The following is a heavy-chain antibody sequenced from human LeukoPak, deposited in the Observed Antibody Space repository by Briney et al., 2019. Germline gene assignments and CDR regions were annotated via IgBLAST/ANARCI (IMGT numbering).Heavy chain of an antibody. J-gene: IGHJ4*02. V-gene: IGHV4-61*10. CDR1: GGSINSGTYF. Sequence: SETLSLTCTVSGGSINSGTYFWSWTRQPAEKGLEWIGEINHSGSTNYNPSLKSRVTISVDTSKNQFSLKLSSVTAADTAVYYCARLAVAGRRPLEYWGQGTLVTVSS. CDR2: INHSGST. D-gene: IGHD6-19*01. CDR3: ARLAVAGRRPLEY.